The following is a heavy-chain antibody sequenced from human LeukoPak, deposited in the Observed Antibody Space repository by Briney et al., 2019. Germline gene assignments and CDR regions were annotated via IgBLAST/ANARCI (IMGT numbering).Heavy chain of an antibody. CDR2: TSGTG. Sequence: SETLSLTCTVSGGSISSTNYYWAWIRQSPGKGLEWIGITSGTGNYNPSLKSRVSMSVDTSRNLVSLTLTSVTAADTAVYYCARLYYYNDGGLYFGPEAFDIWGQGTRVTVSS. CDR1: GGSISSTNYY. V-gene: IGHV4-39*07. CDR3: ARLYYYNDGGLYFGPEAFDI. J-gene: IGHJ3*02. D-gene: IGHD3-10*01.